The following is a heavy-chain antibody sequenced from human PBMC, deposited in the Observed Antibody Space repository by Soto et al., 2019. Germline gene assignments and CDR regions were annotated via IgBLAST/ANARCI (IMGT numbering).Heavy chain of an antibody. D-gene: IGHD1-26*01. CDR2: VNPDGSTT. V-gene: IGHV3-74*01. J-gene: IGHJ5*02. Sequence: EVQLVESGGGLVQPGGSLRLSRAASKFSFSGYCLHWVRQAPGKGLMWVSRVNPDGSTTTYADSVKGRFTISRDNARVTVFLQMNSLRAEDTAVYYCARVASGSYDWFDPWGQGTLVTVSS. CDR1: KFSFSGYC. CDR3: ARVASGSYDWFDP.